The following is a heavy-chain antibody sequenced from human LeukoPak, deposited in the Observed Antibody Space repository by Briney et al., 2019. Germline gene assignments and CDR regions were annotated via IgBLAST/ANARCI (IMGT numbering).Heavy chain of an antibody. D-gene: IGHD4-17*01. CDR2: ISSSSSYI. Sequence: GGSLRLSCAASGFTFSSYSMNWVRQAPGKGLEWVSSISSSSSYIYYADSVKGRFTISRDNAKNSLYLQMNSLRAEDTAVYYCAKSTVTTPQRRYYYGMDVWGQGTTVTVSS. J-gene: IGHJ6*02. CDR3: AKSTVTTPQRRYYYGMDV. CDR1: GFTFSSYS. V-gene: IGHV3-21*01.